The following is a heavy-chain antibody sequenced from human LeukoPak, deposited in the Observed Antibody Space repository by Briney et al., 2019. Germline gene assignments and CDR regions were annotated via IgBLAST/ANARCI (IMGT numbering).Heavy chain of an antibody. J-gene: IGHJ4*02. CDR2: ISGSGGNT. CDR3: AKDIQCTY. V-gene: IGHV3-23*01. CDR1: GFTFSSSA. D-gene: IGHD2-21*01. Sequence: PGGSLSLSCAASGFTFSSSAMTWVRQAPGKGLEWVSLISGSGGNTYYADSVKGRFTISRDNSKNTLYLQMNSLRAEDTAVYHCAKDIQCTYWGQGTLVTVSS.